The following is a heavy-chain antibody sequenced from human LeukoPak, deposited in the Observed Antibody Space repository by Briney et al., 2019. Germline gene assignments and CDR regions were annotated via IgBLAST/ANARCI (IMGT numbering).Heavy chain of an antibody. V-gene: IGHV3-48*01. J-gene: IGHJ6*02. Sequence: GGSLRLSCAASGFTFSSYSMNWVRQAPGKGLEWVSYISSSSSTIYYADSVEGRFTISRDNAKNSLCLQMNSLRAEDTAVYYCARDGDFDWLFYYYGMDVWGQGTTVTVSS. CDR2: ISSSSSTI. D-gene: IGHD3-9*01. CDR1: GFTFSSYS. CDR3: ARDGDFDWLFYYYGMDV.